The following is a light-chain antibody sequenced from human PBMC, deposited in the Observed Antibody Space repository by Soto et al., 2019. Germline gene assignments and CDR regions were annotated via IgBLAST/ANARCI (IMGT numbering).Light chain of an antibody. CDR2: KAS. CDR1: QTISSW. CDR3: QQYNSYSWP. V-gene: IGKV1-5*03. J-gene: IGKJ1*01. Sequence: DIKINQSPSTVSGSVGDRVTITCRASQTISSWLAWYQQKPGKAPKLLIYKASTLKSGVPSRFSGSGSGTEFTLTISSLQPDDFATYYCQQYNSYSWPFGQGTMVDIK.